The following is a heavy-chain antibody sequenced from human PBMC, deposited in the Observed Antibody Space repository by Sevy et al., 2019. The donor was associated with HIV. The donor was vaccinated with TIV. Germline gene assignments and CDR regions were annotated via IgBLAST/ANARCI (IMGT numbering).Heavy chain of an antibody. CDR3: ARDHGSYGSVRFDN. Sequence: GGSLRLSCAASGFTFSSYAMHWVRQAPGKGLEWVAIIPHDGMNEYYADSVKGRFTISRDNSKNTLPLQINGRTTEDTAVYYCARDHGSYGSVRFDNWGQGTLVTVSS. V-gene: IGHV3-30*04. D-gene: IGHD5-18*01. J-gene: IGHJ4*02. CDR2: IPHDGMNE. CDR1: GFTFSSYA.